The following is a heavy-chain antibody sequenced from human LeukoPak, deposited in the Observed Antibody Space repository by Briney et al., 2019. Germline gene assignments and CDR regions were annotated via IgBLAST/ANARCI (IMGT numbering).Heavy chain of an antibody. Sequence: GGSLRLSCAASGFTFSSYSMNWVRQAPGKGLEWVSSISSSSSYIYYADSVKGRFTISRDNAKNSLHLQMNSLRAEDTAVYYCARDPNPPWELRYYFDYWGQGTLVTVSS. CDR1: GFTFSSYS. J-gene: IGHJ4*02. D-gene: IGHD1-26*01. CDR2: ISSSSSYI. CDR3: ARDPNPPWELRYYFDY. V-gene: IGHV3-21*01.